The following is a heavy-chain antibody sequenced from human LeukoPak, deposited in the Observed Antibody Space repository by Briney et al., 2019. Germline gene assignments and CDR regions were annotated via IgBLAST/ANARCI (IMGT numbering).Heavy chain of an antibody. CDR2: IYYSGST. V-gene: IGHV4-59*01. J-gene: IGHJ4*02. CDR1: GVSISAYY. Sequence: SETLSLTCSVSGVSISAYYWSWIRQPPGKGLEWIGYIYYSGSTNYNPSLKSRVTISVDTSKNQFSLKLSSVTAADTAVYYCARDPRESPFDYWGQGTLVTVSS. D-gene: IGHD3-10*01. CDR3: ARDPRESPFDY.